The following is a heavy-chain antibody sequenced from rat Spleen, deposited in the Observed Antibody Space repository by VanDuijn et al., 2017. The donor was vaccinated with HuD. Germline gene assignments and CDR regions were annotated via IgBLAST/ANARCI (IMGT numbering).Heavy chain of an antibody. CDR1: GFTFSDYN. CDR3: ARLRVVLDY. D-gene: IGHD1-1*01. V-gene: IGHV5-7*01. CDR2: ISYDGSST. Sequence: EVQLVESGGGLVQPGRSLKLSCAASGFTFSDYNMAWVRQAPKKGLEWVATISYDGSSTYYRDSVKGRFTISRDNAKSTLYLQMDSRRSEDTATYYCARLRVVLDYWGQGVMVTVSS. J-gene: IGHJ2*01.